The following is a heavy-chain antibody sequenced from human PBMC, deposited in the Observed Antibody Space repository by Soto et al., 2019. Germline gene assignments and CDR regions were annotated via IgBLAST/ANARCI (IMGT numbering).Heavy chain of an antibody. J-gene: IGHJ4*02. V-gene: IGHV3-30*18. CDR1: GFTFSSYG. Sequence: QVQLVESGGGVVQPGRSLRLSCAASGFTFSSYGMHWVRQAPGKGLEWVAVISYDGSNKYYADSVKGRFTISRDNSKNTLYLQMNSLRAEDTAVYYCAKDAAPRLHRGYFRWGQGTLVTVSS. CDR3: AKDAAPRLHRGYFR. D-gene: IGHD3-9*01. CDR2: ISYDGSNK.